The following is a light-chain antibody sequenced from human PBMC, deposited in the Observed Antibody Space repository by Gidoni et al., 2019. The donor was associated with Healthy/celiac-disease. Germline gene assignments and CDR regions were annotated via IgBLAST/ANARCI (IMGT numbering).Light chain of an antibody. CDR3: MQALQTPRT. CDR2: LGS. V-gene: IGKV2-28*01. Sequence: DILMTPSPLSLPVTPGEPASISCRSSQSLLHSNGYNYLDWYLQKPGQSPQLLIYLGSNRASGVPDRFSGSGSGTDFTLKISRVEAEDVGVYYCMQALQTPRTFGPGTKVDIK. CDR1: QSLLHSNGYNY. J-gene: IGKJ3*01.